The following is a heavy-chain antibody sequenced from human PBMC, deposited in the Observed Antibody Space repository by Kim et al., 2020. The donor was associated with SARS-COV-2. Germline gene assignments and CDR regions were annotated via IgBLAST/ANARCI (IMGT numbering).Heavy chain of an antibody. J-gene: IGHJ5*02. Sequence: GGSLRLSCSASGFTFWNYDMHWVRQAPGKGLEYVSSISRNGDNTYYADSVKGRFTISRDNSKSTLYVHMSSLRVEDTAVYYCVKGGWYDDWGQGNLVIVSS. V-gene: IGHV3-64*05. CDR3: VKGGWYDD. CDR2: ISRNGDNT. CDR1: GFTFWNYD.